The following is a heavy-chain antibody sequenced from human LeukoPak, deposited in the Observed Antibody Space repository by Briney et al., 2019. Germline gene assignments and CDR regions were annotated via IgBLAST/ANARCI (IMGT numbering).Heavy chain of an antibody. V-gene: IGHV5-10-1*01. CDR3: ARELSGSYSKAYDY. Sequence: GESLKISCKGSEYSFTSYWISWVRQMPGKGLEWMGRIDPSDSYTNYSPSFQGHVTISADKSISTAYLQWSSLKASDTAMYYCARELSGSYSKAYDYWGQGTLVTVSS. CDR2: IDPSDSYT. CDR1: EYSFTSYW. D-gene: IGHD3-10*01. J-gene: IGHJ4*02.